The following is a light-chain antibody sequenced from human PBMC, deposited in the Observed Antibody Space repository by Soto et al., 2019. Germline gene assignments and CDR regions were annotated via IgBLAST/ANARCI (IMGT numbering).Light chain of an antibody. J-gene: IGKJ4*01. CDR3: QQYNSYPT. V-gene: IGKV1-5*01. CDR1: QSISNW. CDR2: GAS. Sequence: DIQMTQSPSTLSASVGDRVTITCRASQSISNWLAWYQQKPGKAPKLLIYGASSLESGVPSRFSGSGSGTEFTLTISSLQPDDFATYYCQQYNSYPTFGGGTKGDI.